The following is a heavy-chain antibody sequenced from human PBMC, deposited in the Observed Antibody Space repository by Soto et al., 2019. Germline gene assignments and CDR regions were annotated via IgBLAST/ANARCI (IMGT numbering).Heavy chain of an antibody. D-gene: IGHD5-18*01. Sequence: SETLSLTCTVSGGSISSYYWSWIRQPPGKGLEWIGYIYYSGSTNYNPSLKSRVTISVDTSKNQFSLKLSSVTAADTAVYYCARSGWTVDTAMVFDYWGQGTLVTSPQ. V-gene: IGHV4-59*01. CDR2: IYYSGST. J-gene: IGHJ4*02. CDR3: ARSGWTVDTAMVFDY. CDR1: GGSISSYY.